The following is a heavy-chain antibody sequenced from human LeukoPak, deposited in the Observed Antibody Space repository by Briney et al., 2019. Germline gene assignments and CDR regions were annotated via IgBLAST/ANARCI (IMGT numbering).Heavy chain of an antibody. D-gene: IGHD4-17*01. J-gene: IGHJ2*01. CDR2: IYTSGST. CDR1: GASISSYY. Sequence: SETLSLTCTVSGASISSYYWSWIRQPAGKGLEWIGRIYTSGSTNHNPSLKSRVTISADKSKNQFSLKLSSVTAADTAVYYCARDKGVNDYGDYVPYWYFDLWGRGTLVTVSS. CDR3: ARDKGVNDYGDYVPYWYFDL. V-gene: IGHV4-4*07.